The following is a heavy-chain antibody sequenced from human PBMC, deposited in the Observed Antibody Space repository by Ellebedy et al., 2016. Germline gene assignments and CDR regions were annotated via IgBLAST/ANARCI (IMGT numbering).Heavy chain of an antibody. CDR2: IYYSGNT. D-gene: IGHD2-2*01. CDR3: AREIVVVPETYYFDY. Sequence: GSLRLXXTVSGGSISSYYWSWIRQPPGKGLEWIGYIYYSGNTNYNPSLKSRVTISVDTSKNQFSLKLSSVTAADTAVYYCAREIVVVPETYYFDYWGQGTLVTVSS. J-gene: IGHJ4*02. V-gene: IGHV4-59*01. CDR1: GGSISSYY.